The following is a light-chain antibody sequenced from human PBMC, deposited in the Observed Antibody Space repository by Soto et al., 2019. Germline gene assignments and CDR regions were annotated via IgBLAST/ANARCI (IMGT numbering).Light chain of an antibody. CDR2: GAA. V-gene: IGKV3-20*01. CDR3: QQYGISPYT. Sequence: EIVLTQSPGTLSFSPGERATLSCRASQSVSSSYLAWYQQKPGQAPRLLIYGAASRASGIPDRFSGSGSGTDFPLTVSRLEPEDFAVYYCQQYGISPYTLGQGTKLEIK. CDR1: QSVSSSY. J-gene: IGKJ2*01.